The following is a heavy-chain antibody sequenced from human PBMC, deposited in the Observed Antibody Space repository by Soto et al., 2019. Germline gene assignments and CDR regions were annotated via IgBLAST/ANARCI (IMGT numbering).Heavy chain of an antibody. V-gene: IGHV5-51*01. J-gene: IGHJ6*02. Sequence: PGESLKISCKGSGYIFTSYWIGWVRQMPGKGLEWMGIIYPGDSDTRYSPSFQGQVTISADKSISTDYLQWSSLKASDTAMYYCATHQGTYGSSGYYLWDYGMDVWGQGTTVTVSS. D-gene: IGHD3-22*01. CDR2: IYPGDSDT. CDR1: GYIFTSYW. CDR3: ATHQGTYGSSGYYLWDYGMDV.